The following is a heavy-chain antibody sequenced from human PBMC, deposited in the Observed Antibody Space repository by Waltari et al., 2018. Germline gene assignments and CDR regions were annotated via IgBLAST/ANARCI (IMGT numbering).Heavy chain of an antibody. CDR2: IYHSGST. V-gene: IGHV4-38-2*01. Sequence: GYYWGWIQQPPGKGLEWIGSIYHSGSTYYNPSLKSRVTISVDTSKNQFSLKLSSVTAADTAVYYCARGPLDYDILTGYVDYWGQGTLVTVSS. J-gene: IGHJ4*02. CDR3: ARGPLDYDILTGYVDY. CDR1: GYY. D-gene: IGHD3-9*01.